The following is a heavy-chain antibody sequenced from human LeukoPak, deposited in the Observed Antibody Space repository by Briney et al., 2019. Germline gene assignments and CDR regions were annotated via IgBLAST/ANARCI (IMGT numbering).Heavy chain of an antibody. CDR2: IEQDGSQK. D-gene: IGHD1-26*01. Sequence: GGSLRLSCAASGFTFSSYWLSWVRQAPGKGLEWVASIEQDGSQKYYVDSVRGRFTISRDNVKNSVYLQTNSLRVEDTAVYYCARNSGSNPFDYWGQGTLVTVSS. CDR1: GFTFSSYW. CDR3: ARNSGSNPFDY. V-gene: IGHV3-7*01. J-gene: IGHJ4*02.